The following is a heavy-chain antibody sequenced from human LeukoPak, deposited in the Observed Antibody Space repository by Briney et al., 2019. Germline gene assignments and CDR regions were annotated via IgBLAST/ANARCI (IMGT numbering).Heavy chain of an antibody. CDR3: ARHLGGSGSRDAFDI. Sequence: SETLSLTCAVSGGSTSNYYWSWIRQPPGKGLEWIGYIYYNGRTNYSPSLKSRVTISVDTSKNQFSVKLRSVTAADTAVYYCARHLGGSGSRDAFDIWGQGTMVTVSS. CDR1: GGSTSNYY. D-gene: IGHD3-10*01. CDR2: IYYNGRT. V-gene: IGHV4-59*08. J-gene: IGHJ3*02.